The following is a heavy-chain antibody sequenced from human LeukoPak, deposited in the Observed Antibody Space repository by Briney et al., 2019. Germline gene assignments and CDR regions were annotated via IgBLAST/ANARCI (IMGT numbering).Heavy chain of an antibody. CDR1: GGSISSGGYY. D-gene: IGHD2-2*02. V-gene: IGHV4-30-2*01. CDR3: AREAPLGYCSSTSCYTIDY. CDR2: IYHSGST. J-gene: IGHJ4*02. Sequence: SETLSLTCTVSGGSISSGGYYWSWIRQPPGKGLEWIGYIYHSGSTYYNPSLKSRVTISVDRSKNQFSLKLSSVTAADTAVYYCAREAPLGYCSSTSCYTIDYWGQGTLVTVSS.